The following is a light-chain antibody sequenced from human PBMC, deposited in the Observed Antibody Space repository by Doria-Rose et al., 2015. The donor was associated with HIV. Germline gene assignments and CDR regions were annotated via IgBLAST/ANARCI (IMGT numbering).Light chain of an antibody. J-gene: IGKJ2*03. V-gene: IGKV1-8*01. Sequence: IRMTQSPSSFSASTGDRVTISCRTSQYIGSYVAWYQQTTGDAPKLLISAASTLQSGVPSRFSGSGAGTDFTLTISCLQSEDFATYYCQQYYTYPYSFGQGTKLGIK. CDR3: QQYYTYPYS. CDR2: AAS. CDR1: QYIGSY.